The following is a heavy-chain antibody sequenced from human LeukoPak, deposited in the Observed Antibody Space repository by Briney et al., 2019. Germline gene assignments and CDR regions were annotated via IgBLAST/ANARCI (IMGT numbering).Heavy chain of an antibody. Sequence: GGSLRLSCAASGFTFSSYAMSWVRQAPGKGLEWVAVISYDGSNKYYADSVKGRFTISRDNAKNTLYLQMNSLRAEDTAVYYCARVVESDAFDIWGQGTMVTVSS. CDR3: ARVVESDAFDI. CDR2: ISYDGSNK. D-gene: IGHD2-21*01. CDR1: GFTFSSYA. J-gene: IGHJ3*02. V-gene: IGHV3-30*03.